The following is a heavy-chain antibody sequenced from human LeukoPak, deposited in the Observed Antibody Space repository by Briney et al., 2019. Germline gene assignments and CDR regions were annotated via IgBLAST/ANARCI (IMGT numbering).Heavy chain of an antibody. Sequence: PSDTLSLTCTVSDDSIRTNTYYWGWIPQPPGKGLEWIESIYYCGSTYYNLSLKSRVTISVDTSKKHYSLKLSSVTAADTAVYYCARLSPFGYYDSSGYPFDYWGQGTLATVSS. CDR1: DDSIRTNTYY. CDR3: ARLSPFGYYDSSGYPFDY. CDR2: IYYCGST. V-gene: IGHV4-39*02. J-gene: IGHJ4*02. D-gene: IGHD3-22*01.